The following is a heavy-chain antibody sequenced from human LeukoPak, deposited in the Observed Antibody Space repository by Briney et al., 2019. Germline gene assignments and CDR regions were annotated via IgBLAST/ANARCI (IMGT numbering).Heavy chain of an antibody. CDR1: GFTVSSNY. CDR2: IYYSGST. D-gene: IGHD6-19*01. J-gene: IGHJ4*02. CDR3: ARPLRLANYYFDY. V-gene: IGHV4-39*01. Sequence: PGGSLRLSCAASGFTVSSNYMSWVRQAPGKGLEWIGTIYYSGSTYYNPSLKSRVTISVDTSKNQFSLKLSSVTAADTAVYYCARPLRLANYYFDYWGQGTLVTVSS.